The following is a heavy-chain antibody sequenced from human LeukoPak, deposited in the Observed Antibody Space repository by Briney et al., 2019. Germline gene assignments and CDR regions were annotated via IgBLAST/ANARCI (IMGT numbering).Heavy chain of an antibody. D-gene: IGHD6-13*01. CDR2: IWYDGSNK. V-gene: IGHV3-33*01. Sequence: GGSLRLSCAASGFTFSSYGMHWVRQAPGKGLEWVAVIWYDGSNKYYADSVKGRFTISRDNSKNTLYLQMNSLRAEDTAVYYCASIAAAGPVFDYWGQRTLVTVSS. CDR3: ASIAAAGPVFDY. J-gene: IGHJ4*02. CDR1: GFTFSSYG.